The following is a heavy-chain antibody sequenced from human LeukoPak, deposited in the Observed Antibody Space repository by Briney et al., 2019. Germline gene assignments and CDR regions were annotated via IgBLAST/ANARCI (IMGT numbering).Heavy chain of an antibody. CDR3: ALGWSYSLYGMDV. Sequence: PGGSLRLSCAASGFTFSSYSMNWVRQAPGKGLEWVSSISSSSSYIYYADSVKGRFTISRDNAKNSLYLQMNSLRAEDTAVYYCALGWSYSLYGMDVWGQGTTVTVPS. CDR1: GFTFSSYS. V-gene: IGHV3-21*01. D-gene: IGHD3/OR15-3a*01. J-gene: IGHJ6*02. CDR2: ISSSSSYI.